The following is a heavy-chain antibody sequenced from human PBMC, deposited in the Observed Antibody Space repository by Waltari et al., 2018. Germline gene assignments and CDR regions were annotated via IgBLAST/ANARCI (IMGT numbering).Heavy chain of an antibody. CDR2: RNPNSGNT. Sequence: QVQLVQSGAEVKKPGASVKVSCKASGYTFTSYDINWVRQATGQGLEWMGWRNPNSGNTGSAQKFQGRVTITRNTSISTAYMELSSLRSEDTAVYYCARGPRDGYNYYAFDIWGQGTMVTVSS. CDR3: ARGPRDGYNYYAFDI. D-gene: IGHD5-12*01. J-gene: IGHJ3*02. CDR1: GYTFTSYD. V-gene: IGHV1-8*03.